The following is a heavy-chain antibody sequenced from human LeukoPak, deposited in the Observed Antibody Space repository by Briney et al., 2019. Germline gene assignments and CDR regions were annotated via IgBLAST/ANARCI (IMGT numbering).Heavy chain of an antibody. Sequence: SETLSLTCAVSGGSLSGYYWNWIRQPAGKGLEWIGRIYTSGSTNYNPSLKSRVTMSVDTSKNQFSLKLSSVTAADTAVYYCARDKSQSSGYYTAFDIWGQGTMVTVSS. CDR1: GGSLSGYY. D-gene: IGHD3-3*01. V-gene: IGHV4-4*07. J-gene: IGHJ3*02. CDR2: IYTSGST. CDR3: ARDKSQSSGYYTAFDI.